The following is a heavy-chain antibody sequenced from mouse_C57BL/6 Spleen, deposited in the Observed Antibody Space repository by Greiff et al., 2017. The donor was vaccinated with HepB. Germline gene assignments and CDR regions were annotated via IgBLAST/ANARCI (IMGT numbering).Heavy chain of an antibody. CDR1: GYTFTSYW. CDR3: ARSQGLLWYFDV. Sequence: QVQLQQPGTELVKPGASVKLSCKASGYTFTSYWMHWVKQRPGQGLEWIGNINPSNGGTNYNEKFKSKATLTVDKSSSTAYMQLSSLTAEDSAVYYCARSQGLLWYFDVWGTGTTVTVSS. CDR2: INPSNGGT. D-gene: IGHD2-3*01. V-gene: IGHV1-53*01. J-gene: IGHJ1*03.